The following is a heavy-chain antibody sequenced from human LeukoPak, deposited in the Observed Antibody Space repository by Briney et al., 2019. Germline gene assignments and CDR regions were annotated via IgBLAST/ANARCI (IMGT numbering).Heavy chain of an antibody. J-gene: IGHJ4*02. Sequence: GGSLRLSCVTSGFTFSNYGIHWVRQAPGRGLEWVAFIRYDGNDKFYADSVRGRFTISRDNSKNTVYLQMNSLRADDTAVYYCAKGCNYETLTGYYLFDYWGQGTLVTVSS. D-gene: IGHD3-9*01. CDR1: GFTFSNYG. CDR2: IRYDGNDK. V-gene: IGHV3-30*02. CDR3: AKGCNYETLTGYYLFDY.